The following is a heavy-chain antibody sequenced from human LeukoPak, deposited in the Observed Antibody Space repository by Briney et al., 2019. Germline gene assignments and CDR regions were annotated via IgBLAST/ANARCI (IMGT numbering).Heavy chain of an antibody. J-gene: IGHJ5*02. CDR3: ARGYWRFLEWLFDWFDP. V-gene: IGHV4-39*07. Sequence: SETLSLTCTVSGGSISSSSYYWGWIRQPPGKGLEWIGSIYYSGSTYYNPSLKSRVTISVDRSKNQFSLKLSSVTAADTAVYYCARGYWRFLEWLFDWFDPWGQGTLVTVSS. D-gene: IGHD3-3*01. CDR2: IYYSGST. CDR1: GGSISSSSYY.